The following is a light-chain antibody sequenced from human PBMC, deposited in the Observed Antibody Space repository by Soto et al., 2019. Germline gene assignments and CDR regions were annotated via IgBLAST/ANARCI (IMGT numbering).Light chain of an antibody. Sequence: QSVLTQPPSASGSPGQSVIISCTGTSSDVGTYNYVSWYQQHPGKAPKLMIYEVSKRPSGVPDRFSGSKSGNTASLTVSGLQAEDEADYYCSSYAGSNNLVFGGGTKVTVL. CDR1: SSDVGTYNY. V-gene: IGLV2-8*01. CDR2: EVS. CDR3: SSYAGSNNLV. J-gene: IGLJ2*01.